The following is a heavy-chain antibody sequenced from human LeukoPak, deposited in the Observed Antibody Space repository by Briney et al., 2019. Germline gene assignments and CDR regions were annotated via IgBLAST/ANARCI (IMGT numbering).Heavy chain of an antibody. CDR1: GGSISSYY. CDR2: IYYSGST. J-gene: IGHJ6*03. Sequence: PSETLSLTCTVSGGSISSYYWSWIRQPPGKGLEWIGYIYYSGSTNYNPSLKSRVTISVDTSKNQFSLKLSSVTAADTAVYYCARGGFGVVPAAIQRGVYYYYYHYMDVWGKGTTVTVSS. CDR3: ARGGFGVVPAAIQRGVYYYYYHYMDV. D-gene: IGHD2-2*02. V-gene: IGHV4-59*01.